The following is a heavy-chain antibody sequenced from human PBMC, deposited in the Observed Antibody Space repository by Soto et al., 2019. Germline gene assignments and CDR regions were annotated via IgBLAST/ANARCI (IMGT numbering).Heavy chain of an antibody. J-gene: IGHJ6*02. CDR1: GGSFSGYY. V-gene: IGHV4-34*01. Sequence: PSETLSLTCAVYGGSFSGYYWSWIRQPPGKGLEWIGEINHSGSTNHNPSLKSRVTISVDTSKNQFSLKLSSVTAADTAVYYCARGEIQLWLNYYYGMDVWGQGTTVTVSS. CDR3: ARGEIQLWLNYYYGMDV. CDR2: INHSGST. D-gene: IGHD5-18*01.